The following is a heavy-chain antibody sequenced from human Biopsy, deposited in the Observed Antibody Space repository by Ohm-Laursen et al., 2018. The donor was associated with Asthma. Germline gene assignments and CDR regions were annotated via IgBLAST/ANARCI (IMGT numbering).Heavy chain of an antibody. V-gene: IGHV3-30*18. D-gene: IGHD6-19*01. J-gene: IGHJ4*02. CDR3: AKEGVAGTHIED. CDR1: GFTFSSYG. CDR2: ISYDGSNK. Sequence: SSLRLSCTASGFTFSSYGMHWVRQAPGKGLEWVAVISYDGSNKYYADSVKGRFTISRDNSKNTLYLQMNSLRAEDTAVYYCAKEGVAGTHIEDWGQGTLVTVSS.